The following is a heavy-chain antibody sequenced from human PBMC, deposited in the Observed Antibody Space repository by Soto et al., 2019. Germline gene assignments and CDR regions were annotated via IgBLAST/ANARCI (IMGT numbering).Heavy chain of an antibody. J-gene: IGHJ4*02. D-gene: IGHD5-12*01. V-gene: IGHV1-69*13. CDR2: IIPIFGTA. CDR1: GGTFSSYA. CDR3: ARGRDGYNLDYFDY. Sequence: SVKVSCKASGGTFSSYAISWVRQAPGQGLEWMGGIIPIFGTANYAQKFQGRVTITADESTSTAYMELSSLRSEDTAVYYCARGRDGYNLDYFDYSGQGTLVTVSS.